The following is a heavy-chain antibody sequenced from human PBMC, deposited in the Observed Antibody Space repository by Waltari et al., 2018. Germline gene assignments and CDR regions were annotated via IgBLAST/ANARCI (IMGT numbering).Heavy chain of an antibody. D-gene: IGHD3-10*01. CDR3: ARVPGMVRGVYYYYMDV. V-gene: IGHV4-39*07. Sequence: QLQLQESGPGLVKPSETLSLTCTVSGGSISSSSYYWGWIRQPPGKGLEWIGSIYYSWSTYYNPSLKSRVTISVDTSKNQFSRKLSSVTAADTAVYYCARVPGMVRGVYYYYMDVWGKGTTVTVSS. J-gene: IGHJ6*03. CDR1: GGSISSSSYY. CDR2: IYYSWST.